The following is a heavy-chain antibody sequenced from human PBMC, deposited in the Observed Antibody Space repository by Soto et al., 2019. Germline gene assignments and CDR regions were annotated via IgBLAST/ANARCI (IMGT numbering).Heavy chain of an antibody. J-gene: IGHJ4*02. CDR1: EFTFSNYW. CDR2: IKQNGREK. Sequence: EVQLVESGGGLVQPGGSLRLSCAASEFTFSNYWMSWVRQAPGKGLEWVANIKQNGREKLYVDSVKGRFTISRDNAKNAVDLQVNCLRGGETGVYYCGGGGGDYWGQGTLVTVSS. V-gene: IGHV3-7*04. CDR3: GGGGGDY. D-gene: IGHD3-16*01.